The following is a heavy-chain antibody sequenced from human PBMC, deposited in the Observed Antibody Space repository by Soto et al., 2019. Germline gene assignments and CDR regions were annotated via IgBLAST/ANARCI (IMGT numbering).Heavy chain of an antibody. J-gene: IGHJ4*02. CDR3: AKDPTSYDSSAQFDS. CDR1: GFSFSIYA. CDR2: ISCGGGST. Sequence: GGSLRLSCAASGFSFSIYAMNWVRQAPGKGLEWVSGISCGGGSTYYADSVKGRFTISRDNSKNTLYLQMNSLRVEDTAVYYCAKDPTSYDSSAQFDSWGQGTLVTVSS. V-gene: IGHV3-23*01. D-gene: IGHD3-22*01.